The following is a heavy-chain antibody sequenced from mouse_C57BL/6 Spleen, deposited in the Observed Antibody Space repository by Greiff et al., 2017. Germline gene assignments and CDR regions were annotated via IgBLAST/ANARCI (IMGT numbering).Heavy chain of an antibody. D-gene: IGHD3-2*02. V-gene: IGHV5-6*01. CDR1: GFTFSSYG. J-gene: IGHJ2*01. Sequence: EVKLVESGGDLVKPGGSLKLSCAASGFTFSSYGMSWVRQTPDKRLEWVATISSGGSYTYYPDSVKGRFTISRDNAKNTLYLHMTSLKSEDTAMYYCARLFRDEDYFDYWGQGTTLTVSS. CDR3: ARLFRDEDYFDY. CDR2: ISSGGSYT.